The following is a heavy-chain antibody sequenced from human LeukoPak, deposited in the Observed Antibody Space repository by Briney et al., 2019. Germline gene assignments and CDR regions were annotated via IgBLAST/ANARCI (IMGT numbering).Heavy chain of an antibody. CDR1: GFTFSSYS. Sequence: GGSLRLSCAASGFTFSSYSMNWVRQAPGKGLEWVSYISSSSSTIYYADSVKGRFTISRDNAKNSLYLQMNSLRAEDTAVYYCARDFTVFKAGEPTNWFDYWGQGTLVTVSS. D-gene: IGHD2-8*01. CDR2: ISSSSSTI. V-gene: IGHV3-48*04. J-gene: IGHJ4*02. CDR3: ARDFTVFKAGEPTNWFDY.